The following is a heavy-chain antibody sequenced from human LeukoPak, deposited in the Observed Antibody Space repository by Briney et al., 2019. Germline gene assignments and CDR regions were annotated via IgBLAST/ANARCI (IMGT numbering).Heavy chain of an antibody. CDR1: GYSISSGYY. V-gene: IGHV4-38-2*02. CDR3: ARVTSRLGWFDP. CDR2: IYHSGST. J-gene: IGHJ5*02. Sequence: SETLSLTCTVSGYSISSGYYWGWIRQPPGKGLEWIGSIYHSGSTYYKPSLKSRVTISVDTSKNQFSLKLRSVPAADTAVYYCARVTSRLGWFDPWGQGTLVTVSS. D-gene: IGHD1-14*01.